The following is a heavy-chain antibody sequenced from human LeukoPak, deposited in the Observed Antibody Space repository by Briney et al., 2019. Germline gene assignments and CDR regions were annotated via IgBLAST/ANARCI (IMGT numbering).Heavy chain of an antibody. Sequence: GGSLRLSCAASGFTFDDYAMHWVRQAPGKGLEWVSGISWNSGSIGYADSVKGRFTISRDNAKNSLYLQMNSLRAEDTALYYCAKGASGSLAYGDAFDIWGQGTMVTVSS. J-gene: IGHJ3*02. CDR1: GFTFDDYA. D-gene: IGHD1-26*01. CDR3: AKGASGSLAYGDAFDI. CDR2: ISWNSGSI. V-gene: IGHV3-9*01.